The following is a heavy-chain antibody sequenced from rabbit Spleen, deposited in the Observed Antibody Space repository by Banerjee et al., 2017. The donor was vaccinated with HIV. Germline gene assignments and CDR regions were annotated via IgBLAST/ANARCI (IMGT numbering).Heavy chain of an antibody. J-gene: IGHJ2*01. D-gene: IGHD1-1*01. Sequence: QEQLEESGGDLVKPEGSLTLTCTASGLDFSNTYWICWVRQAPGKGLEWIACIRGGSSGCPYYASWAKGRFTISKTSSTTVTLQMTSLTGADTATYFCARNYVNVFDPWGPGTLVTVS. CDR1: GLDFSNTYW. CDR2: IRGGSSGCP. CDR3: ARNYVNVFDP. V-gene: IGHV1S45*01.